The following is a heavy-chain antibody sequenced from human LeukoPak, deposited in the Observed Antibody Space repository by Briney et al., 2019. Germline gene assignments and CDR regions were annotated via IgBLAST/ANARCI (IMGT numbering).Heavy chain of an antibody. CDR1: GFIFRRFW. Sequence: GGSLRLSCAGSGFIFRRFWMTWVRQARGGGLEWVANINGDGDGKRYADSVKDRFPISRDNARSLVFLQIHSLRDEDTALYYCARDSSPDSATTYYDALDMWGQGTMVTVSS. V-gene: IGHV3-7*01. J-gene: IGHJ3*02. D-gene: IGHD1-1*01. CDR3: ARDSSPDSATTYYDALDM. CDR2: INGDGDGK.